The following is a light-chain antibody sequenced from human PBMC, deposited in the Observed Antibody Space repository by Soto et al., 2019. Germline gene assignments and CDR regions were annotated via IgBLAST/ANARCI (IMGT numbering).Light chain of an antibody. CDR1: QSVSGN. CDR2: DAS. J-gene: IGKJ1*01. Sequence: EIVMTQSPATLSVSPGERATLSCRASQSVSGNLAWYQLKPGQAPRLPIYDASTRATGIPARFSGSGSGTEFTLTISSPQSEDFAVYYCQQYNNWPRTFGQGTKVEIK. V-gene: IGKV3-15*01. CDR3: QQYNNWPRT.